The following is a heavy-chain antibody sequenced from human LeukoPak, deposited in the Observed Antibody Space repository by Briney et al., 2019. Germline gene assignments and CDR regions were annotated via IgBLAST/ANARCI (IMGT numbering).Heavy chain of an antibody. CDR2: IKSKASGGTS. V-gene: IGHV3-15*01. CDR3: AVCVVVGGFGELDY. J-gene: IGHJ4*02. Sequence: GGSLRLSYTASGFTFNQAWMTWVRQVAGKGLDWVVRIKSKASGGTSDYSAAEKGRFTISRNNSKNTVHLQMNRLETDDTGVYCGAVCVVVGGFGELDYWGRGILVTVS. D-gene: IGHD3-10*01. CDR1: GFTFNQAW.